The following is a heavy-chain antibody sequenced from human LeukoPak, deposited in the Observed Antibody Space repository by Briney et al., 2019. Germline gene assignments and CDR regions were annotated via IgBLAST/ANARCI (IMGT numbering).Heavy chain of an antibody. D-gene: IGHD2-2*01. CDR3: AKGSGIGYCSSTSCYQFLFDY. J-gene: IGHJ4*02. CDR2: IRYDGSNK. CDR1: GFTFSSYG. V-gene: IGHV3-30*02. Sequence: GGSLRLSCAASGFTFSSYGMHWVRQAPGKGLEWVAFIRYDGSNKYYADSVKGRFTISRDNSKNTLYLQMNSLRAEDTAVYYCAKGSGIGYCSSTSCYQFLFDYWGQGTLVTVSS.